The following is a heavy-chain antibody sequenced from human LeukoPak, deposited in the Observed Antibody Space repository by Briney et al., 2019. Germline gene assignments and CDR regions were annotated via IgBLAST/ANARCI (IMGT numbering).Heavy chain of an antibody. CDR2: IYYSGST. CDR1: GGSISISSYS. D-gene: IGHD2-2*01. V-gene: IGHV4-39*01. Sequence: SETLSLTCTVSGGSISISSYSWGWIRQPPGKGLEWIGRIYYSGSTYYNPSLKSRVTISVDTSKNQFSPKLSSVTAADTAVYYCARQLGYCSSTSCYADKVDYWGQGTLVTVSS. CDR3: ARQLGYCSSTSCYADKVDY. J-gene: IGHJ4*02.